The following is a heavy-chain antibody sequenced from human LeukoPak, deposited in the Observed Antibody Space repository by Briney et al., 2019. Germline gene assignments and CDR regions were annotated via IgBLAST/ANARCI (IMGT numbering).Heavy chain of an antibody. Sequence: SETLSLTCTVSGDSISSYYWSWFRQPPGKGLEWIGYIYDSGSTNYNPSLKSRVTMAVDTSKNQFSLKLSSVTAADTAVYYCTRGYSSSWYYFDYWGQGTLVTVTS. V-gene: IGHV4-59*01. CDR2: IYDSGST. D-gene: IGHD6-13*01. J-gene: IGHJ4*02. CDR1: GDSISSYY. CDR3: TRGYSSSWYYFDY.